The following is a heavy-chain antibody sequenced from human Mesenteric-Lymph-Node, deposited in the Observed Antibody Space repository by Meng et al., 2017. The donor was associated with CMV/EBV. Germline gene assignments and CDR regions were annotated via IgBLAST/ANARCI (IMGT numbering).Heavy chain of an antibody. J-gene: IGHJ6*02. V-gene: IGHV4-59*02. D-gene: IGHD4-17*01. CDR1: GGSVSGYY. Sequence: SETLSLTCTVSGGSVSGYYWSWMRQPPGKGLEWIAYIYYSGYTSYNPSLKSRVTISVDASKNQFSLEVTSVTAADTAVYYCARYMKATVTTSTGGMDVWGQGTTVTV. CDR3: ARYMKATVTTSTGGMDV. CDR2: IYYSGYT.